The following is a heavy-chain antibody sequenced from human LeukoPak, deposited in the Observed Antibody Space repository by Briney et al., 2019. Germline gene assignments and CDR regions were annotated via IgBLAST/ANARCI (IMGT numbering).Heavy chain of an antibody. D-gene: IGHD1-26*01. Sequence: PSGTLSLTCAVSGGSITTTNWWSWVRQPPGKGLEWIGEVHLSGATNYNPSLERRVSMSIDKSKNHLSLEVTSVTAADTAIYYCTRESGAFSPFGFWGQGTLLTVSS. V-gene: IGHV4-4*02. CDR3: TRESGAFSPFGF. J-gene: IGHJ4*02. CDR1: GGSITTTNW. CDR2: VHLSGAT.